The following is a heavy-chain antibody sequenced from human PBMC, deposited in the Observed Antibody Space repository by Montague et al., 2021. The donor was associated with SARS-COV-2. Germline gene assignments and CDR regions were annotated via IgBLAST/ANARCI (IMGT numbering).Heavy chain of an antibody. J-gene: IGHJ1*01. CDR2: ISDDGSNK. CDR3: ACRENYGSGSHFQH. V-gene: IGHV3-30-3*01. Sequence: SLRLSCAASVFTFSSYAMHWVRQAPGKGLEWVAVISDDGSNKYYADSVKGRFTISRDNSKNTLYLQMNSLRAEDTAVYYCACRENYGSGSHFQHWGQGTLVTVSS. CDR1: VFTFSSYA. D-gene: IGHD3-10*01.